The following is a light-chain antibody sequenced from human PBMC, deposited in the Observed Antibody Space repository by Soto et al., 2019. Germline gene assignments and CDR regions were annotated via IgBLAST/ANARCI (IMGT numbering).Light chain of an antibody. J-gene: IGKJ2*01. CDR2: DAS. CDR3: QQYGGAPYT. Sequence: DIRMTQSPSTLSAVVGDRVTITCRASESVSSSVAWYQQKPGKAPKLLIYDASTLESGVPARFSGSGSGTDFTLTISRLEPEDFAVYYCQQYGGAPYTFGPGT. V-gene: IGKV1-5*01. CDR1: ESVSSS.